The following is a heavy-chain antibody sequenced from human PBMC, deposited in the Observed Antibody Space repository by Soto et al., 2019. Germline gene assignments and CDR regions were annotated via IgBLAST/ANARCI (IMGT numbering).Heavy chain of an antibody. CDR1: GGSISSGDYY. V-gene: IGHV4-30-4*01. J-gene: IGHJ4*02. CDR3: ARAGGGQQLAMPFDY. CDR2: IYYSGST. Sequence: QVQLQESGPGLVKPSQTLSLTCTVSGGSISSGDYYWSWIRQPPGKGLEWIGYIYYSGSTYYNPSLKSRVTRSVDTSKNQFSLKLSSVTAADTAVYYCARAGGGQQLAMPFDYWGQGTLVTVSS. D-gene: IGHD6-13*01.